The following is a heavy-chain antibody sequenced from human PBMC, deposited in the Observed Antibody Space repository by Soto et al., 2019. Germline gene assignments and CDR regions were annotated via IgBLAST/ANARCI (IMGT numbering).Heavy chain of an antibody. CDR1: GGTFSSYA. CDR2: IITIFGTA. V-gene: IGHV1-69*01. J-gene: IGHJ4*02. Sequence: QVQLVQSGAEVKKPGSSVKVSCKASGGTFSSYAISWVRQAPGQGLEWMGGIITIFGTANYAQKFQGRVTITADESTRTAYMELSSLRSEDTAVYYCARTSRNWNYVNYFDYWGQGTLVTVSS. CDR3: ARTSRNWNYVNYFDY. D-gene: IGHD1-7*01.